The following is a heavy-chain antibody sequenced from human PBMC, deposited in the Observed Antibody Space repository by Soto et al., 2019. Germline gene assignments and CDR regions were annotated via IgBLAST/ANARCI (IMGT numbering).Heavy chain of an antibody. CDR2: FGGDENYT. V-gene: IGHV3-74*01. Sequence: GGSLILSCGASGFSVKRYWMHWVRQAPGKGLVWLSRFGGDENYTDYADSVRGRFTISRDIAKNTIYLQMNSLRAEDTAVYYCGKGKELGVVRYGLDAWGQGTTVTVSS. CDR1: GFSVKRYW. J-gene: IGHJ6*02. CDR3: GKGKELGVVRYGLDA. D-gene: IGHD3-3*01.